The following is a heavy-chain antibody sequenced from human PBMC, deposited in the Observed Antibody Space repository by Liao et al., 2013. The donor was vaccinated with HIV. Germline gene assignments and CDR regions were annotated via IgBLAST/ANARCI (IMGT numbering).Heavy chain of an antibody. J-gene: IGHJ6*03. V-gene: IGHV4-61*02. D-gene: IGHD2-15*01. CDR1: GGSISGGSSY. CDR2: IYISGST. CDR3: ARVYSPSYYYYYYYMDV. Sequence: QVQLQESGPGLVKPSQTLSLTCTVSGGSISGGSSYWGWIRQPAGKGLEWLGRIYISGSTTYNPSLKSRVTISLDTSKNQFSLNLSSVTAADTAVYYCARVYSPSYYYYYYYMDVW.